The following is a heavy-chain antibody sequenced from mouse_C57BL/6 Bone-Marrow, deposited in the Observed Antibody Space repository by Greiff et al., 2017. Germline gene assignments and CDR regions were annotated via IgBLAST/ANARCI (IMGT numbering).Heavy chain of an antibody. CDR1: GYTFTSYW. V-gene: IGHV1-55*01. J-gene: IGHJ2*01. CDR3: ARKGVYYGNSYYFDY. Sequence: QVQLQQPGAELVKPGASVKMSCKASGYTFTSYWITWVKQRPGQGLEWIGDIYPGSGSTNYNEKFKSKATLTVDTSSSTAYMQLSSLTSEDSAVYYCARKGVYYGNSYYFDYWGQGTTLTVSS. D-gene: IGHD2-1*01. CDR2: IYPGSGST.